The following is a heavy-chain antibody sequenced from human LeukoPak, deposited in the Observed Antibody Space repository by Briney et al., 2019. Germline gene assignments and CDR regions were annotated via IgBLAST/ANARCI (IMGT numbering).Heavy chain of an antibody. CDR3: ARGKTAFDH. CDR2: IWYDGSNK. J-gene: IGHJ4*02. Sequence: GGSLRLSCAASGFTFSSYGMHWVRQAPGKGLEWVALIWYDGSNKYYADSVEGRFTISRDNSKNTLYLQMNSLRAEDTAVYYCARGKTAFDHWGQGTQVTVSS. D-gene: IGHD2-21*02. V-gene: IGHV3-33*01. CDR1: GFTFSSYG.